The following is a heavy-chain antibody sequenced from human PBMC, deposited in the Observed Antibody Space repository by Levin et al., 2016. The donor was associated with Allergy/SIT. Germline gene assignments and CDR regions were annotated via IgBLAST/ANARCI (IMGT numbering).Heavy chain of an antibody. CDR2: IYYSGST. J-gene: IGHJ4*02. CDR3: ARLWKYQLLLRGYFDY. CDR1: GGSISSSSYY. D-gene: IGHD2-2*01. V-gene: IGHV4-39*01. Sequence: SETLSLTCTVSGGSISSSSYYWGWIRQPPGKGLEWIGSIYYSGSTYYNPSLKSRVTISVDTSKNQFSLKLSSVTAADTAVYYCARLWKYQLLLRGYFDYWGQGTLVTVSS.